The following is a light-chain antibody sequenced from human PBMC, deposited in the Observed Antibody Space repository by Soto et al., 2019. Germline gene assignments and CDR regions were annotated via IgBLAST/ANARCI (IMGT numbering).Light chain of an antibody. V-gene: IGKV3D-15*01. Sequence: EIVMTQSPATLSVSPGETATLSCRASQTLGNKLAWYQQKPGQAPRRLIYGASTRATGIPGRFSGSGSGTEFTLTINRLQSEDVAIYYCQQHNAWPLTFGPGTKVDLK. CDR1: QTLGNK. CDR2: GAS. CDR3: QQHNAWPLT. J-gene: IGKJ3*01.